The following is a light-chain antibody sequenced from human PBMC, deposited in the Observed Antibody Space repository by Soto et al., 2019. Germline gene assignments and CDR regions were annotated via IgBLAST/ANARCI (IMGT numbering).Light chain of an antibody. CDR1: QNMNND. CDR3: QQYENLPT. CDR2: NAS. Sequence: VELRQSTSSLSASVGDRVTSTYQASQNMNNDLNWSQKKPGRAPKLLIYNASNLEAGVPSRFRGRGSGTDFTFTISPLQPDDTATYYCQQYENLPTLGQGTRLDLK. V-gene: IGKV1-33*01. J-gene: IGKJ5*01.